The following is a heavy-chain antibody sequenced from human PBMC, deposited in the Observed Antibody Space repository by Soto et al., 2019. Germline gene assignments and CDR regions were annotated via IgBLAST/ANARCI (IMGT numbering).Heavy chain of an antibody. CDR3: ARAARRACDAFYI. CDR1: GGSFSGYY. J-gene: IGHJ3*02. D-gene: IGHD6-6*01. CDR2: INHSGST. Sequence: QVQLQQWGAGLLKPSETLSLTCAVYGGSFSGYYWSWIRQPPGKGLEWIGEINHSGSTNYNPSLKSRVTISVDSSKNQFSLRLSSVTAADTAVYYCARAARRACDAFYIWGQGTMVTVSS. V-gene: IGHV4-34*01.